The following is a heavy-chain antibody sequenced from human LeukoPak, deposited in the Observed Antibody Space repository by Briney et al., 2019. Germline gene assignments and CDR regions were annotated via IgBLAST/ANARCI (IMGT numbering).Heavy chain of an antibody. CDR1: GYTLTELS. J-gene: IGHJ5*02. D-gene: IGHD2-2*01. Sequence: ASVKVSCKVSGYTLTELSMHWVRQAPGKGLEWMGGFDPEDGETIYAQKFQGRVTITADESTSTAYMELSSLRSEDTAVYYCARGGIVVVPAATEYNWFDPWGQGTLVTVSS. CDR3: ARGGIVVVPAATEYNWFDP. V-gene: IGHV1-24*01. CDR2: FDPEDGET.